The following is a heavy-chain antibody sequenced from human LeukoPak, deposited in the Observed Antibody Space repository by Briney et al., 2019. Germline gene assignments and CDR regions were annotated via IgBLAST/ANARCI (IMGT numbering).Heavy chain of an antibody. J-gene: IGHJ4*02. CDR3: ARGGVGAEFDY. D-gene: IGHD1-26*01. CDR2: ISANDGKI. V-gene: IGHV1-18*01. CDR1: GFVFTSYG. Sequence: GASVKVSCKASGFVFTSYGFTWVRQAPGQGLEWMGWISANDGKIHYSERHQGRITVTTDTVTSTAYMELRSLRSDDTAVYYCARGGVGAEFDYWGQGTLVTVSS.